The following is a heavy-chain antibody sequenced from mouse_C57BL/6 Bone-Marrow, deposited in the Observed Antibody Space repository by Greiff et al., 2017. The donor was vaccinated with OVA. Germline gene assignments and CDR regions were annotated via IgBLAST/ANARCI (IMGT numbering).Heavy chain of an antibody. J-gene: IGHJ4*01. Sequence: EAGGGLVQPKGSLKLSCAASGFTFNTYAMHWVRQAPGKGLEWVARIRSKSSNYATYYADSVKDRFTISRDDSQSMLYLQMNNLKTEDTAMYYCVRRETAQATDYAMDYWGQGTSVTVSS. CDR2: IRSKSSNYAT. D-gene: IGHD3-2*02. V-gene: IGHV10-3*01. CDR3: VRRETAQATDYAMDY. CDR1: GFTFNTYA.